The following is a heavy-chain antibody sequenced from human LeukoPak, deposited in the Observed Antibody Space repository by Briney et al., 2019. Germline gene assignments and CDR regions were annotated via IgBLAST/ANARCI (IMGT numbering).Heavy chain of an antibody. V-gene: IGHV3-23*01. Sequence: GGSLRLSCAASGLPFSTSTLSWVRQAPGKGLEWVSAIDGGYTTYYADSAKSRFTISRDNSKNTLSLHMYSLTAEDTAVYFCAKDGHCSSSSCQFDYWGQGTLVIVSS. CDR1: GLPFSTST. CDR3: AKDGHCSSSSCQFDY. CDR2: IDGGYTT. D-gene: IGHD2-2*01. J-gene: IGHJ4*02.